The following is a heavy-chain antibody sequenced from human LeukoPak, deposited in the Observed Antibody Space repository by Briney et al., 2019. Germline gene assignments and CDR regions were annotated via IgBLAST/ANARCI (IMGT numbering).Heavy chain of an antibody. V-gene: IGHV4-34*01. CDR3: ARLDRYYGSGSYNPQNWFDP. CDR1: GGSFSGYY. CDR2: INHSGGT. J-gene: IGHJ5*02. D-gene: IGHD3-10*01. Sequence: SETLSLTCAVYGGSFSGYYWSWLRQPPGKGLEWVGEINHSGGTNYNPSLKSRVTISVDTSKNQFSLKLSSVTAADTAVYYCARLDRYYGSGSYNPQNWFDPWGQGTRVTVSS.